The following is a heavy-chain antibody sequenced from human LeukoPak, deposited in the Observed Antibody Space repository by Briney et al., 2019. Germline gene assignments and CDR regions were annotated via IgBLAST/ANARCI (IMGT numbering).Heavy chain of an antibody. V-gene: IGHV1-2*02. J-gene: IGHJ5*02. Sequence: ASVKVSCKASGYTFTGYYMHWVRQAPGQGLEWMGWINPNSGGTNYAQKFQGRVTMTRDTSISIAYMELSRLRSDDTAVYYCARVRYQLLLNWFDPWGQGTLVTVSS. D-gene: IGHD2-2*01. CDR3: ARVRYQLLLNWFDP. CDR1: GYTFTGYY. CDR2: INPNSGGT.